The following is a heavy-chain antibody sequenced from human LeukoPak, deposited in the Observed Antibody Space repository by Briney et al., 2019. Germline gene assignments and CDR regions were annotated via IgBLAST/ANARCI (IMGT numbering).Heavy chain of an antibody. CDR2: ITPNSGGT. Sequence: ASLKVSCKASVYTFTGYYMHWVRQAPGQGVEWMGWITPNSGGTNYVQKFQGRGTMTRDTSISKDDMELSRLRSDDTGVYYCARDRGYCSSTSCYDHYWGQGSLVTV. J-gene: IGHJ4*02. CDR1: VYTFTGYY. CDR3: ARDRGYCSSTSCYDHY. V-gene: IGHV1-2*02. D-gene: IGHD2-2*01.